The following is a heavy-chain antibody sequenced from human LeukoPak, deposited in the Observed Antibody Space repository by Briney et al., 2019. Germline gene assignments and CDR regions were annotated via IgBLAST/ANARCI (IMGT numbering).Heavy chain of an antibody. CDR2: INPSGGST. D-gene: IGHD3-10*01. CDR3: SRDRGAMALYYHYYYMDV. J-gene: IGHJ6*03. Sequence: ASVKVSCKASGYTFTSYYIHWVRHAPGQGLEWMGIINPSGGSTTYAQKFQGRVTMTRDMSTSTVYMELSSLRSEDTALYYCSRDRGAMALYYHYYYMDVWGKGTTVTVSS. V-gene: IGHV1-46*01. CDR1: GYTFTSYY.